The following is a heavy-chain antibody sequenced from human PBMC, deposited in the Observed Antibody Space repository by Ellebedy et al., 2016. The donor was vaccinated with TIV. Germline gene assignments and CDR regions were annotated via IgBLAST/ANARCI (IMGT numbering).Heavy chain of an antibody. Sequence: SETLSLXXAVYGGSFSGYYWGWIRQPPGKGLEWIGSIYHSGSTYYNPSLKSRVTISVDTSKNQFSLKLSSVTAADTAVYYCASRVGSGYDHTNWFDPWGQGTLVTVSS. V-gene: IGHV4-38-2*01. J-gene: IGHJ5*02. CDR1: GGSFSGYY. D-gene: IGHD5-12*01. CDR3: ASRVGSGYDHTNWFDP. CDR2: IYHSGST.